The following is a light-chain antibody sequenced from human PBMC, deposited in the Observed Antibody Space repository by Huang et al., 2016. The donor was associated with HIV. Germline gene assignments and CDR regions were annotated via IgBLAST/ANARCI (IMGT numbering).Light chain of an antibody. CDR1: QDIRND. J-gene: IGKJ1*01. CDR2: ATS. CDR3: LQDNTFPRT. Sequence: AIQMTQSPSSLSASVGYRVSITCRASQDIRNDLGWYQQKPGKAPKLLIYATSTLQSGVPSRFSGSGSGTDFTLTISSLQPEDFATYYCLQDNTFPRTFGQGSKVEIK. V-gene: IGKV1-6*01.